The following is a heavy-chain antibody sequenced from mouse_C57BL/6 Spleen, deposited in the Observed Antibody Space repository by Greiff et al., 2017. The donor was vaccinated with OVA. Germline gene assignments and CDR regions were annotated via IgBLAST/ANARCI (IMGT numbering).Heavy chain of an antibody. Sequence: LQESGAELVRPGTSVKVSCKASGYAFTNYLIEWVKQRPGQGLEWIGVINPGSGGTNYNEKFKGKATLTADKSSSTAYMQLSSLTSEDSAVYFCARRGLYSNSFAYWGQGTLVTVSA. V-gene: IGHV1-54*01. CDR3: ARRGLYSNSFAY. D-gene: IGHD2-5*01. CDR1: GYAFTNYL. J-gene: IGHJ3*01. CDR2: INPGSGGT.